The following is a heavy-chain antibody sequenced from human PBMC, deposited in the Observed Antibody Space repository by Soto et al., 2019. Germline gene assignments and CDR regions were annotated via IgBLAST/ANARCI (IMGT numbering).Heavy chain of an antibody. CDR2: IYYSGST. V-gene: IGHV4-39*01. CDR3: ARHYCGGGSCQYFDY. J-gene: IGHJ4*02. Sequence: SETLSLTCTVSGGSISSSSYYWGWIRQPPGKGLEWIGSIYYSGSTYYNPSLKSRVTISVDTSKNQFSLKLSSVTAADTAVYYCARHYCGGGSCQYFDYWGQGTLVTVSS. CDR1: GGSISSSSYY. D-gene: IGHD2-15*01.